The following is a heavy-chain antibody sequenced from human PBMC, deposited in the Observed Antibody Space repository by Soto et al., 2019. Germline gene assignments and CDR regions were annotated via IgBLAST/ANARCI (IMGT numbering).Heavy chain of an antibody. V-gene: IGHV3-74*01. J-gene: IGHJ4*02. Sequence: EVQLVESGGGLVQPGGSLRLSCAASGFTFRSYWMQWVRQAPGKGLVWVSWINSDGSSTRYADSVKGRFTISRDNAKNTLYLHMNSLRAEDTAVYYCASGGSSLNFDSWGQGTLVTVSS. D-gene: IGHD6-6*01. CDR1: GFTFRSYW. CDR3: ASGGSSLNFDS. CDR2: INSDGSST.